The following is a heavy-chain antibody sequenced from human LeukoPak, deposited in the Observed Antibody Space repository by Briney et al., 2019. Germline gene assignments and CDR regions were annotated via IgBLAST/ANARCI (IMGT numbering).Heavy chain of an antibody. CDR1: GGSFSGYY. J-gene: IGHJ3*02. Sequence: SETLSLTCAVYGGSFSGYYWSWIRQPPGKGLEWIGEINHSGSTNYNPSLKSRVTISVDTSKNQFSLKLSSVTAADTAVYYCARVGRYYDYVWGSYRLDAFDIWGQGTMVTVSS. CDR3: ARVGRYYDYVWGSYRLDAFDI. D-gene: IGHD3-16*02. V-gene: IGHV4-34*01. CDR2: INHSGST.